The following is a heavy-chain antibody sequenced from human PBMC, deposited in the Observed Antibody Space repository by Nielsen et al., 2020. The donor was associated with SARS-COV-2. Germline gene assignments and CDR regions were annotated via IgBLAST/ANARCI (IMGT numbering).Heavy chain of an antibody. CDR3: ARGNGWGSCFDY. CDR2: ISYDGSEK. D-gene: IGHD7-27*01. V-gene: IGHV3-30-3*01. J-gene: IGHJ4*02. Sequence: GESLKIPCAASGFTLSTYAMHWVRQAPGKGLEGVAVISYDGSEKYFADSVKGRFTITRDNSKNTLYLHMNSLGAEDTAVYYCARGNGWGSCFDYWGQGTLVTVSS. CDR1: GFTLSTYA.